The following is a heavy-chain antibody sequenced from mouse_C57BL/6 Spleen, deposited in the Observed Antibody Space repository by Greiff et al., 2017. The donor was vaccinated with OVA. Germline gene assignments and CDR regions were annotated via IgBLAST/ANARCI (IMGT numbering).Heavy chain of an antibody. CDR3: ARRATVVATPYAMDY. V-gene: IGHV5-17*01. Sequence: DVMLVESGGGLVKPGGSLKLSCAASGFTFSDYGMHWVRQAPEKGLEWVAYISSGSSPIYYADTVKGRFTISRDNAKNTLFLQMTSLRSEDTAMYYCARRATVVATPYAMDYWGQGTSVTVSS. D-gene: IGHD1-1*01. CDR1: GFTFSDYG. CDR2: ISSGSSPI. J-gene: IGHJ4*01.